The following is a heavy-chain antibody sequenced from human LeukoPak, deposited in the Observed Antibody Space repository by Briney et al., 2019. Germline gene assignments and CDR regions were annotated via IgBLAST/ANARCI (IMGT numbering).Heavy chain of an antibody. Sequence: GGSLRLSCAASGFTFSSYAMNWVRQAPGKGLEWVSIISGSGDSTYYADSVKGRFTISRDNSKNTLYLQMSSLRAEDTAVYYCAKGTGDYYDSSGQGPDYWGQGTQVTVSS. CDR1: GFTFSSYA. J-gene: IGHJ4*02. CDR3: AKGTGDYYDSSGQGPDY. V-gene: IGHV3-23*01. CDR2: ISGSGDST. D-gene: IGHD3-22*01.